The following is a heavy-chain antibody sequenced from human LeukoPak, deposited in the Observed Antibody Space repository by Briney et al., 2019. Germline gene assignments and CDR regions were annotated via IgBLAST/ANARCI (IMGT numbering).Heavy chain of an antibody. Sequence: PGGSLRLSCAASGFTFSSYGMHWVRQAPGKGLEWVAFIRYDGSNKYYADSVKGRFTISRDNSKNTLYLQMNSLRAEDTAVYYCARDLYYDFWSGYRDAFDIWGQGTMVTVSS. D-gene: IGHD3-3*01. CDR1: GFTFSSYG. V-gene: IGHV3-30*02. CDR2: IRYDGSNK. CDR3: ARDLYYDFWSGYRDAFDI. J-gene: IGHJ3*02.